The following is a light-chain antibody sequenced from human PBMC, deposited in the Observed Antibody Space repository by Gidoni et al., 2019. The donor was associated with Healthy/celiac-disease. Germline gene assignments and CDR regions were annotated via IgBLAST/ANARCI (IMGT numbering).Light chain of an antibody. CDR3: QSYDSSLSGSKVV. CDR2: GNS. Sequence: QSVLTQPPSVSGAPGPRVTISCTRSSSNIGAGYDVHWYQQLPGTAPKLLIYGNSNRPSGVPDRFSGSKSGTSASLAITGLQAEDEADYYCQSYDSSLSGSKVVFGGGTKLTVL. CDR1: SSNIGAGYD. V-gene: IGLV1-40*01. J-gene: IGLJ2*01.